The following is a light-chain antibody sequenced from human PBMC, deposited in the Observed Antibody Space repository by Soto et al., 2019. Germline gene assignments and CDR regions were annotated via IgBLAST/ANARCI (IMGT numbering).Light chain of an antibody. CDR2: GAS. CDR1: QSVSSN. J-gene: IGKJ1*01. CDR3: QQYNNWWT. Sequence: EIVMTQSPATLSVSPGERATLSCRASQSVSSNLAWYQQKPGQAPRLLIYGASTRATGIPARFSGSGSGTEFTPTIISLHSEDFAVYYCQQYNNWWTFGQGTKVEIK. V-gene: IGKV3-15*01.